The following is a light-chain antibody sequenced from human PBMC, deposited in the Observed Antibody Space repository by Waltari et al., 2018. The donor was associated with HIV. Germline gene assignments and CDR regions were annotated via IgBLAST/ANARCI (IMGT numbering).Light chain of an antibody. CDR3: MQYGSYFRT. Sequence: DIQMTQSPSTLSASVGDRVTITCRASQIIDDWLAWYQPKPGKAPKMLIYRTSTRQTGVPPRFRGGGSGTDFTLIISGLQPDDFAAYYCMQYGSYFRTFGQGTRVDVK. CDR2: RTS. CDR1: QIIDDW. V-gene: IGKV1-5*03. J-gene: IGKJ1*01.